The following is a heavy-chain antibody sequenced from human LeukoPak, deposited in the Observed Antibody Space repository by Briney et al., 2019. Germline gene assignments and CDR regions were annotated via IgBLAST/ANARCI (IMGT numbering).Heavy chain of an antibody. CDR1: GGSISSGDYY. CDR3: ASRGHSSGWYFFDY. J-gene: IGHJ4*02. Sequence: PSETLPLTCTVSGGSISSGDYYWSWIRQPPGKGLEWIGYIYYSGSTYYNPSLKSRVTISVDTSKNQFSLKLSSVTAADTAVYYCASRGHSSGWYFFDYWGQGTLVTVSS. D-gene: IGHD6-19*01. V-gene: IGHV4-30-4*01. CDR2: IYYSGST.